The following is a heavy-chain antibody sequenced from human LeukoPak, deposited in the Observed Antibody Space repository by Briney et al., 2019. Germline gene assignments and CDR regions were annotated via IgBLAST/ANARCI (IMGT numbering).Heavy chain of an antibody. CDR1: GYSFDRFG. J-gene: IGHJ3*02. CDR3: AREFLSYDGSETHFEDTFDI. CDR2: IGAFNGNT. V-gene: IGHV1-18*01. Sequence: GGSVTVSCKASGYSFDRFGISWVRQAPGQGLEWLGWIGAFNGNTNYAQNLQGRVPITAEKSTTPAYTEVACRRPDEPPVFFWAREFLSYDGSETHFEDTFDIWGQGTMVTVSS. D-gene: IGHD3-22*01.